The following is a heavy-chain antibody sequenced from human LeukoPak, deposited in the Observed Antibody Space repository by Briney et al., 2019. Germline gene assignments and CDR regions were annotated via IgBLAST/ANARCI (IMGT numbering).Heavy chain of an antibody. D-gene: IGHD6-6*01. CDR2: ISYDGSNK. V-gene: IGHV3-30-3*01. Sequence: GGSLRLSCAASGFTFSNYAMHWVRQAPGKGLEWVAVISYDGSNKYYADSVKGRFTISRDNSKHTLYLQMNSLRAEDTAVYYCARDLGSSVLDYWGQGTLVTVSS. CDR1: GFTFSNYA. J-gene: IGHJ4*02. CDR3: ARDLGSSVLDY.